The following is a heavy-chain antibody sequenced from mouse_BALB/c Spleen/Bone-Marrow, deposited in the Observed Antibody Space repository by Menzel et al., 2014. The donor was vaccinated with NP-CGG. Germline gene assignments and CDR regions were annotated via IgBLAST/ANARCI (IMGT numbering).Heavy chain of an antibody. CDR1: GFNIKDTY. CDR2: IDPANGNT. D-gene: IGHD4-1*01. Sequence: EVKVVESGAELVKPGASVKLPCTASGFNIKDTYMHWVKQRPEQGLEWIGRIDPANGNTKYDPKFQGKATITADTSSNTAYLQLSSLTSEDTAVYYCARWEYYAMDYWGQGTSVTVSS. J-gene: IGHJ4*01. V-gene: IGHV14-3*02. CDR3: ARWEYYAMDY.